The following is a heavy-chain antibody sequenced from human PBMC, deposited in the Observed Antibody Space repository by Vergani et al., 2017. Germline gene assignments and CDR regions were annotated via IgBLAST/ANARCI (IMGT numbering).Heavy chain of an antibody. CDR2: IYTSGST. Sequence: QVQLQESGPGLVKPSQTLSLTCTVSGGSISSGSYYWSWIRQPAGKGLECIGRIYTSGSTNYNPSLNSRVTISVDTSKNQFSLKLSSVTAADTAVYYCARSKLSVGYPDYYYYYGMDVWGQGTTVTVSS. J-gene: IGHJ6*02. CDR3: ARSKLSVGYPDYYYYYGMDV. CDR1: GGSISSGSYY. V-gene: IGHV4-61*02. D-gene: IGHD2-8*01.